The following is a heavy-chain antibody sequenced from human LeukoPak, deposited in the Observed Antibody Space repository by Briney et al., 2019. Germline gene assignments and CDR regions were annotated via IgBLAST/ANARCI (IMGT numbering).Heavy chain of an antibody. V-gene: IGHV1-18*01. CDR2: ISAYNGNR. D-gene: IGHD2-2*01. J-gene: IGHJ4*02. CDR1: GYTFRSYA. Sequence: ASVKVSCKAPGYTFRSYAISWVRQAPGQGLEWMGWISAYNGNRNYAQKLQGRVTMTTDTSTSTAYMELRSLRSDDTAVYYCARLIPQVVVPGAVDYWGQGTLVTVSS. CDR3: ARLIPQVVVPGAVDY.